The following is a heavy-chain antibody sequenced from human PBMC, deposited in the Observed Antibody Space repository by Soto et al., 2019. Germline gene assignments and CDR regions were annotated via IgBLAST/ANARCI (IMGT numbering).Heavy chain of an antibody. V-gene: IGHV5-51*01. Sequence: PGESLKISCKGSGYSFTSYWIGWVRQMPGKGLEWMGIIYPGDSDTRYSPSFQGQVTISADKSISTAYLQWSSLKASDTAMYYYARHAITVVRGVIIGPYGMDVWGQGTTVTVSS. CDR2: IYPGDSDT. J-gene: IGHJ6*02. D-gene: IGHD3-10*01. CDR1: GYSFTSYW. CDR3: ARHAITVVRGVIIGPYGMDV.